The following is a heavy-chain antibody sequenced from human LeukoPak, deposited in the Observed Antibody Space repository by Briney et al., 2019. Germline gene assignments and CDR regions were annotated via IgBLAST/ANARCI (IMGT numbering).Heavy chain of an antibody. V-gene: IGHV3-7*01. D-gene: IGHD1-26*01. CDR2: IKQDGSEK. J-gene: IGHJ5*02. CDR1: GFTFSSYW. Sequence: GGSLRLSCAASGFTFSSYWMSWVRQAQGKGPEWVANIKQDGSEKYYVDSVKGRFTISRDNAKNSLYQQMNSLRAEDTAVYFCARVGSGSYFWFDPWGQGTLVTVSS. CDR3: ARVGSGSYFWFDP.